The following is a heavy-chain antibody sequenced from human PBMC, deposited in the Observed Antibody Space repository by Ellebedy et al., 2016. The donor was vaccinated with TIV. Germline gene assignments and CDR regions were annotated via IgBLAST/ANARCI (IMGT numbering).Heavy chain of an antibody. CDR1: GFPFSVYY. V-gene: IGHV3-11*05. CDR2: ITGDSSST. Sequence: GESLKISXAASGFPFSVYYMSWIRQAPGKGLEWVSVITGDSSSTDYANSVRGRFTISRDNAKNSLFLQMNSLRAEDTAVYYCARDGYYFAMDVWGQGTTVAVSS. CDR3: ARDGYYFAMDV. J-gene: IGHJ6*02.